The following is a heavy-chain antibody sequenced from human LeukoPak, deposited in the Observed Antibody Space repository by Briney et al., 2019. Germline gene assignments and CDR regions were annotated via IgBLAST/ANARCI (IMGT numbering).Heavy chain of an antibody. CDR2: IKQDGSEK. V-gene: IGHV3-7*01. Sequence: TGGSLRLSCVASRFSISNYWMNWVRQAPGKGLEWVANIKQDGSEKYYVDSVKGRFTISRDNAKNSVYLQMNSLRAEDTAVYYCARGFDGANACDLWGQGTLVTVSS. CDR1: RFSISNYW. CDR3: ARGFDGANACDL. J-gene: IGHJ3*01.